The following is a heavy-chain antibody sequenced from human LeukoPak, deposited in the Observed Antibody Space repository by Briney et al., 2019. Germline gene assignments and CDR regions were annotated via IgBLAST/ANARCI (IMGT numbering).Heavy chain of an antibody. V-gene: IGHV2-70*11. J-gene: IGHJ3*02. CDR2: IDWDDDK. D-gene: IGHD5-24*01. Sequence: SGPTLVNPTQTLTLTCTFSGFSLSTSGMCVSWIRQPPGKALEWLARIDWDDDKYYSTSLKTRLTISKDTSKNQVVLTKTNMDPVDTATYYCARIRRDGYNYNDAFDIWGQGTMVTVSS. CDR3: ARIRRDGYNYNDAFDI. CDR1: GFSLSTSGMC.